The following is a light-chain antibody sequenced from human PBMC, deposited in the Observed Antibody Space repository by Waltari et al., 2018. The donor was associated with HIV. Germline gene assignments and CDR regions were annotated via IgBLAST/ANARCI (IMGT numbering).Light chain of an antibody. V-gene: IGKV1-39*01. J-gene: IGKJ1*01. CDR1: QSMCTY. Sequence: DLQMTHSSSSLSASVGDRVTITYWASQSMCTYLDGYQHKPGKAPKLLLYTASTLQSGVPSRFSGSGSGTHFTLTITSLQSDDFATYYCLQSSSAPWTFGHGTKVEVK. CDR3: LQSSSAPWT. CDR2: TAS.